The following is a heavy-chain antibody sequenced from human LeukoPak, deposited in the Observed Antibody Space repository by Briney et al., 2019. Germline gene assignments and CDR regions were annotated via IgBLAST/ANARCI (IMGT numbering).Heavy chain of an antibody. D-gene: IGHD3-22*01. CDR3: ARRVLYYGSSGYGTYYYYMDV. CDR1: GFTFSSYW. V-gene: IGHV3-7*01. J-gene: IGHJ6*03. Sequence: GGSLRLSCAASGFTFSSYWMSWVRQAPGRGLEWVANIKQDGSEKYYVDSVKGRFTISRDNAKNSLYLQMNSLRAEDTAVYYCARRVLYYGSSGYGTYYYYMDVWGKGTTVTVSS. CDR2: IKQDGSEK.